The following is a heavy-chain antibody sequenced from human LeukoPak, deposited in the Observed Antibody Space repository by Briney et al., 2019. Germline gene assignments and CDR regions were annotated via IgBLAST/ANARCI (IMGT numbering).Heavy chain of an antibody. CDR3: APDLRGAAWSLDY. V-gene: IGHV3-33*01. Sequence: PGGSLRLSCAASGFTFSNFGMHWVRKAPGKGLEWVAVIWYHGNEIHYVDSVKGRFAISRDNFRNTLYLQMNSLRAEDTAVYYCAPDLRGAAWSLDYWGQGTLVTVSS. J-gene: IGHJ4*02. CDR1: GFTFSNFG. CDR2: IWYHGNEI. D-gene: IGHD3-3*01.